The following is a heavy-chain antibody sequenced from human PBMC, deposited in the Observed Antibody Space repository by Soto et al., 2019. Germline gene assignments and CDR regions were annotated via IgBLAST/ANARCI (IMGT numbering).Heavy chain of an antibody. CDR2: IYSGGGT. V-gene: IGHV3-66*01. CDR3: ALSVTHGASVAWFDP. CDR1: GFTVSSHY. J-gene: IGHJ5*02. D-gene: IGHD4-4*01. Sequence: EVQLVESGGGLVQPGGSLRLSCAASGFTVSSHYMSWIRQAPGKGLEWVSVIYSGGGTYYADSVKGRFTISRDTSENTLYLQINSLGPEDRVVYYCALSVTHGASVAWFDPWGKEPLFTVSP.